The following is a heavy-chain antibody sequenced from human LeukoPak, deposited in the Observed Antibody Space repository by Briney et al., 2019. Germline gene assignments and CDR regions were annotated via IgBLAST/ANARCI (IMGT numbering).Heavy chain of an antibody. CDR2: IKQDGSEK. V-gene: IGHV3-7*01. D-gene: IGHD1-26*01. Sequence: GGSLRLSCAASGFTFSSYWMSWVRQAPGKGLEWVANIKQDGSEKYYVDSVKGRFTISRDNAKNSLYLQMNSLRAEDTAVYYCARTGGSYPYYFEYWGQGTLVTVSS. CDR1: GFTFSSYW. J-gene: IGHJ4*02. CDR3: ARTGGSYPYYFEY.